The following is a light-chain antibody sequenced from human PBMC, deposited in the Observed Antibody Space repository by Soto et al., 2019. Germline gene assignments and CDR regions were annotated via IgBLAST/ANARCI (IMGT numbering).Light chain of an antibody. CDR3: CSYAGSSTWV. CDR2: EVS. V-gene: IGLV2-23*02. CDR1: SSDVGSYNL. Sequence: QSVLTQPASVSGSPGQSITISCTGTSSDVGSYNLVSWYQQHPGKAPKLMNYEVSKRPSGVSNRFSGSKSGNTASLTISGLQAEDEADYYCCSYAGSSTWVFGGGTKRTFL. J-gene: IGLJ3*02.